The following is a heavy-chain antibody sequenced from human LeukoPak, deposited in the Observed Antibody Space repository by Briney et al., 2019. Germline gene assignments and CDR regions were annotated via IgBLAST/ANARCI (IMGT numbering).Heavy chain of an antibody. D-gene: IGHD6-19*01. CDR2: ISYDGSNK. V-gene: IGHV3-30*04. Sequence: PGRSLRLSCAASGFTFSSYAMHWVRQAPGEGLEWVAVISYDGSNKYYADSVKGRFTISRDNSKNTLYLQMNSLRAEDTAVYYCAGRAVAGFDYWGQGTLVTVSS. CDR3: AGRAVAGFDY. CDR1: GFTFSSYA. J-gene: IGHJ4*02.